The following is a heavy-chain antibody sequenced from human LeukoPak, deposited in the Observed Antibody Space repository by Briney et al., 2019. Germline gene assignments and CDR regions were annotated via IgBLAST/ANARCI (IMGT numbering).Heavy chain of an antibody. V-gene: IGHV3-30*02. CDR1: GFSFNNYA. CDR3: EKAGRFGPKAPNWFDP. Sequence: GGSLRLSCAASGFSFNNYAMHWVRQAPGKGLEWVTFIQQDGSSKYYADSVKGRFTISRDNSKNTLYLQMNSLRAEDTAVYYCEKAGRFGPKAPNWFDPWGQGTLVTVSS. CDR2: IQQDGSSK. J-gene: IGHJ5*02. D-gene: IGHD3-10*01.